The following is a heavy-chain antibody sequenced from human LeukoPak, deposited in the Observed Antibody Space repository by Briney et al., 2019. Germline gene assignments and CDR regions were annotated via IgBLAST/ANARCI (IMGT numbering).Heavy chain of an antibody. CDR3: ARDLGYYGSGSYWDY. Sequence: ASVKVSCKASGYTFTSYGISWVRQAPGQGLEWMGWISAYNGNTNYAQTLQGRVTMTTDTSTSTAYMELRSLRSDDTAVYYCARDLGYYGSGSYWDYWGQGTLVTVSS. J-gene: IGHJ4*02. CDR2: ISAYNGNT. V-gene: IGHV1-18*01. CDR1: GYTFTSYG. D-gene: IGHD3-10*01.